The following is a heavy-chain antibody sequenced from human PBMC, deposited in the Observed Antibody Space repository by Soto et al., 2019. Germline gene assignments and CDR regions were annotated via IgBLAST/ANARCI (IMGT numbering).Heavy chain of an antibody. Sequence: QVQLQESGPGLVKPSGTLSLTCAVSGGSISSSHWWSWFRQSPGRGREYIGEISTSGTSNSNPSLKSRVTLSVDKSKNHFSLTLTSVTAADKAVYYCARVVLTITRGAFDAWGQGTLVIVSS. J-gene: IGHJ3*01. D-gene: IGHD3-9*01. CDR3: ARVVLTITRGAFDA. V-gene: IGHV4-4*02. CDR1: GGSISSSHW. CDR2: ISTSGTS.